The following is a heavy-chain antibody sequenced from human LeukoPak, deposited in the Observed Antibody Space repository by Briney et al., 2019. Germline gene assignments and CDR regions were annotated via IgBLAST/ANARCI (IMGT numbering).Heavy chain of an antibody. CDR3: ARVTLLETKGATFAY. D-gene: IGHD4-17*01. J-gene: IGHJ4*02. CDR2: IKPNGSEK. CDR1: GFTFRNYW. V-gene: IGHV3-7*01. Sequence: PGESLSLSCAASGFTFRNYWMSWVRQPPGKGLEWLANIKPNGSEKYNVDSVKGRFTISRDNVKSALFLQMDSLRAEDTAVYYCARVTLLETKGATFAYWGQGILVTVSS.